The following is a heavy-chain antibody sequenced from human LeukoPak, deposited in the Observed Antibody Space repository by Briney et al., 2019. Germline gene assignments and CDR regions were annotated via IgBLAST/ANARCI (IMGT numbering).Heavy chain of an antibody. CDR1: GASISSYY. J-gene: IGHJ4*02. V-gene: IGHV4-59*08. CDR3: ASLVYGSGTYPRV. Sequence: SETLSLTCSVSGASISSYYWSWIRQPPGKGLEWIGYVFHSGNTNYNPSLESRVTMSVDTSKNQFSLNLNSVTATDTAVYFCASLVYGSGTYPRVWGQGTLVTVSS. CDR2: VFHSGNT. D-gene: IGHD3-10*01.